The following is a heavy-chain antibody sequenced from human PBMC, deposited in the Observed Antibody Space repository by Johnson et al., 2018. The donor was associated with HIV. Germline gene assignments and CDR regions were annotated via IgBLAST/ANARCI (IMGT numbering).Heavy chain of an antibody. CDR3: AKVPNWGVDAFDI. J-gene: IGHJ3*02. CDR1: GITLSNYW. CDR2: ISYDGSNK. Sequence: VQLVESGGGLVQPGGSLRLSYAASGITLSNYWMNWVRQAPGKGLEWVAVISYDGSNKYYADSVKGRFTISRDNSKNTLYLQMNSLRAEGTAVYYCAKVPNWGVDAFDIWGQGTMVTVSS. D-gene: IGHD7-27*01. V-gene: IGHV3-30*18.